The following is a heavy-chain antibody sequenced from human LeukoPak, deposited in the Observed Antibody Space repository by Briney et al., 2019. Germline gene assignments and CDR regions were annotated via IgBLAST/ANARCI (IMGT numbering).Heavy chain of an antibody. CDR3: ASDYYDSSGYVDY. V-gene: IGHV4-39*01. CDR1: GGSISSSSYY. D-gene: IGHD3-22*01. Sequence: SETLSLTCTVSGGSISSSSYYWGWIRQPPGKGLEWIGSIYYSGSTYYNPSLKSRVTISVDTSKNQFSLKLSSVTAADTAVYYCASDYYDSSGYVDYWGQGTLVTVSS. J-gene: IGHJ4*02. CDR2: IYYSGST.